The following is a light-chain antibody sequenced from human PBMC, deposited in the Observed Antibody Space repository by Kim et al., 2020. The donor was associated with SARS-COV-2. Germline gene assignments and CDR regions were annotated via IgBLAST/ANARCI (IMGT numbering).Light chain of an antibody. CDR1: QSVSSY. CDR2: DAS. J-gene: IGKJ1*01. Sequence: EILLTQSPATLSLSPGERATLSGRASQSVSSYLAWYQQKPGQAPRLLVYDASNRATGIPARFSGSGSETDFTLTICSLEPEDFAVYYCQQRSIWPPCTFGQGTKEGMK. CDR3: QQRSIWPPCT. V-gene: IGKV3-11*01.